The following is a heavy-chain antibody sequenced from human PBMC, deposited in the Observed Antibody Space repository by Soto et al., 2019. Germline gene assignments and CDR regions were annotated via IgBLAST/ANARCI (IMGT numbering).Heavy chain of an antibody. V-gene: IGHV1-24*01. CDR1: GYTLTELS. D-gene: IGHD1-26*01. Sequence: GASVKVSCKVPGYTLTELSMHWVRQAPGKGLEWMGGFDPEDGETIYAQKFQGRVTMTEDTSTDTAYMELSSLRSEDTAVYYCATAESGSYYGGDWFDPWGQGTLVTVSS. CDR2: FDPEDGET. CDR3: ATAESGSYYGGDWFDP. J-gene: IGHJ5*02.